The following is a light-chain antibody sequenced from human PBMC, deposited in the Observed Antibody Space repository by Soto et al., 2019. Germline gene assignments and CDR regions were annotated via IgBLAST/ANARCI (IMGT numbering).Light chain of an antibody. J-gene: IGKJ2*01. CDR1: QGINKF. CDR3: QQLTNFRFT. V-gene: IGKV1-9*01. Sequence: IQLTQSPSSLSASVGDRVTITCRASQGINKFLAWYQQRPGKAPQLLVYGASTLQSGVPSRFSGSGSGTAFTLTLSSLQPEDFATYYCQQLTNFRFTFGQGTKLDIK. CDR2: GAS.